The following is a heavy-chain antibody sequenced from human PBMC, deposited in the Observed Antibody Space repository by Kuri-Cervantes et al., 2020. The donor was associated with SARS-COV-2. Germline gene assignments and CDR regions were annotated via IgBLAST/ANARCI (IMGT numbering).Heavy chain of an antibody. V-gene: IGHV3-30*02. Sequence: GESLKISCAASGFTFSSYGMLWVRQAPGKGLEWVAFIRYDGSNKYYADSVKGRFTISRDNSKNTLYLQMNSLRAEDTAVYYCARNSGSSPWGQGTLVTVSS. CDR3: ARNSGSSP. CDR1: GFTFSSYG. CDR2: IRYDGSNK. J-gene: IGHJ5*02. D-gene: IGHD1-26*01.